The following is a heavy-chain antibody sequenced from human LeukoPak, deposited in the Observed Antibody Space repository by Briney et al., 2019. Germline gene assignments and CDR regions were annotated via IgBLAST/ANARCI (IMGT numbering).Heavy chain of an antibody. D-gene: IGHD4-11*01. CDR1: GFTFSSYA. V-gene: IGHV3-30-3*01. Sequence: PGGSLRLSCAASGFTFSSYAMHWVRQAPGKGLEWVAVISYDGSNKYYADSVKGRFTISRDNSKNTLYLQMNSLRAEDTAVYYCAKGYRSNSNYADDAFDIWGQGTMVTVSS. CDR2: ISYDGSNK. J-gene: IGHJ3*02. CDR3: AKGYRSNSNYADDAFDI.